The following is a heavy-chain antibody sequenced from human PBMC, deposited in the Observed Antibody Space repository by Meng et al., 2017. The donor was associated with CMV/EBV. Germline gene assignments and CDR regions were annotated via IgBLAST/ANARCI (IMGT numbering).Heavy chain of an antibody. CDR2: IYWDDDK. CDR1: GFSLSTSGVG. Sequence: QNHLKESGPTLVKPTQTLTLTCTCSGFSLSTSGVGVGWIRQPPGKALEWLALIYWDDDKRYSPSLKSRLTITKDTSKNQVVLTMTNMDPVDTATYYCAHKGRRMAAAGINWFDPWGQGTLVTVSS. V-gene: IGHV2-5*02. CDR3: AHKGRRMAAAGINWFDP. D-gene: IGHD6-13*01. J-gene: IGHJ5*02.